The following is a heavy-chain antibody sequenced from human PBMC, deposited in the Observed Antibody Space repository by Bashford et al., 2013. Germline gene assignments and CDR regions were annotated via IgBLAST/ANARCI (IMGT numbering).Heavy chain of an antibody. J-gene: IGHJ1*01. V-gene: IGHV3-53*05. CDR2: IYSGGNT. Sequence: GSLRLSCAASGFTVSTNYMSWVRQAPGKGLEWVAVIYSGGNTYHADSVKGRFTISRDNSKNTLYLQMNSLRVEDTAVYYCAKDRAVGYLQHWGQGTRGHRLL. CDR1: GFTVSTNY. D-gene: IGHD1-26*01. CDR3: AKDRAVGYLQH.